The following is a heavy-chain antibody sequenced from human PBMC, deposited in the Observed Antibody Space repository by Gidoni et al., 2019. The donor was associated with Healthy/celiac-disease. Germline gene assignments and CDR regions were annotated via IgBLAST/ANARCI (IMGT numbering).Heavy chain of an antibody. J-gene: IGHJ6*02. D-gene: IGHD6-13*01. CDR1: GFTFSSYS. V-gene: IGHV3-48*02. CDR3: ARDVPDFRSSWYEGRYYYYGMDV. CDR2: ISSSSSTI. Sequence: EVQLVESGGGLVQPGGSLRLSCAASGFTFSSYSMNWVRQAPGKGLEWVSYISSSSSTIYYADSVKGRFTISRDNAKNSLYLQMNSLRDEDTAVYYCARDVPDFRSSWYEGRYYYYGMDVWGQGTTVTVSS.